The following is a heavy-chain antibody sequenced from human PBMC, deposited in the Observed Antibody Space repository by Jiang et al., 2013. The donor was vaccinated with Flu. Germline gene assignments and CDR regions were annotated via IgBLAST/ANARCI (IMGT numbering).Heavy chain of an antibody. CDR2: IYPGDSDT. CDR3: GAVSSSFDY. Sequence: IGWVRQMPGKGLEWMGIIYPGDSDTGYSPSFQGQVTISADKSISTAYLQWSSLKASDTAMYYCGAVSSSFDYWGQGTLVTVSS. J-gene: IGHJ4*02. V-gene: IGHV5-51*01. D-gene: IGHD6-13*01.